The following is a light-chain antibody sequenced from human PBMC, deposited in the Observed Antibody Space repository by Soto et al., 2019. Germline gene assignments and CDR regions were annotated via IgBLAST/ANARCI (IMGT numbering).Light chain of an antibody. CDR2: DVT. J-gene: IGLJ2*01. V-gene: IGLV2-14*01. Sequence: QSVLTQPASVSGSPGQSITISCAGTSGDVGAYNFVTWFQQHPGKVPKLIIYDVTDRPSGVSDRFSGSKSGNTASLTISGLLAEDEADYHCGSYTTINTMIFGGGTKVTVL. CDR3: GSYTTINTMI. CDR1: SGDVGAYNF.